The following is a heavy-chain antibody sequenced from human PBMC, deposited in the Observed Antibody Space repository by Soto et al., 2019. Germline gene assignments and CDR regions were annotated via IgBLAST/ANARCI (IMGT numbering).Heavy chain of an antibody. D-gene: IGHD3-3*01. CDR1: GGSINSGGYY. J-gene: IGHJ4*02. CDR2: IADFGYT. Sequence: SETLSLTCTVSGGSINSGGYYWTWLRQHPGKGLEWLGYIADFGYTFYNPSLQSRVILSMDTSKSQFSLKLGSATAADTAVYFCARKQAGFFYGIDYWGQGTLVTVSS. V-gene: IGHV4-31*03. CDR3: ARKQAGFFYGIDY.